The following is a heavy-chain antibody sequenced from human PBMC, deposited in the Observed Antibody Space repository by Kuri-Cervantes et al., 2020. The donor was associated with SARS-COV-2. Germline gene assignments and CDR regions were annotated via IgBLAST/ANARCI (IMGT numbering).Heavy chain of an antibody. J-gene: IGHJ4*02. CDR1: GFTYSSYA. CDR2: ISYDESKK. Sequence: GGSLRLSCAAPGFTYSSYAMHWVRPAPGKGLEWVAVISYDESKKYYAESVKGRFTISRDNSKNTLYLQMNSLRAEDTAVYYCARADGITMIVETRPTDYWGQGTLVTVSS. V-gene: IGHV3-30*04. CDR3: ARADGITMIVETRPTDY. D-gene: IGHD3-22*01.